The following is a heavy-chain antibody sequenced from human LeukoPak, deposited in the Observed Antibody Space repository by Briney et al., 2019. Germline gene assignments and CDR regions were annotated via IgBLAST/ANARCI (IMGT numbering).Heavy chain of an antibody. V-gene: IGHV4-4*07. J-gene: IGHJ4*02. CDR1: GGSISSYY. CDR3: ASQYNWNYEDY. Sequence: PSETLSLTCTVSGGSISSYYWSWLRQPAGKGLEWIGRIYSSGSTNYNPSLKSRVTMSVDTSKNQFSLKLSSVTAADTAVYYCASQYNWNYEDYWGQGTLVTVSS. CDR2: IYSSGST. D-gene: IGHD1-7*01.